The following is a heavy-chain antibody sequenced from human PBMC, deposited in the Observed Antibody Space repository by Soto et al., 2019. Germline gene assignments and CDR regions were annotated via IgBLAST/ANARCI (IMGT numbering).Heavy chain of an antibody. CDR1: GYTFTGYY. J-gene: IGHJ4*02. D-gene: IGHD2-15*01. CDR2: INPNSGGT. CDR3: ARSRYFSGGSCYSPGGHEVRPVDY. V-gene: IGHV1-2*04. Sequence: ASVKVSCKASGYTFTGYYMHWVRQAPGQGLEWMGWINPNSGGTNYAQKFQGWVTMTRDTSISTAYMELSRLRSDDTAVHYWARSRYFSGGSCYSPGGHEVRPVDYCCQGTLVTVSS.